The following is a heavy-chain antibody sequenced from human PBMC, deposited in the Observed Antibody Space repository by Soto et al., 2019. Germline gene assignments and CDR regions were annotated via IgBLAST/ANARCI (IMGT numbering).Heavy chain of an antibody. CDR2: IRNKANSYTT. CDR3: SRAGILTTPFYFDY. CDR1: GFTFSDHY. V-gene: IGHV3-72*01. J-gene: IGHJ4*02. Sequence: EVQLVESGGGLVQPEGSLRLSCVASGFTFSDHYMDWVRQAPGKGLEWVGRIRNKANSYTTEYVASVQGRFTISRDDSRNSLYLQMNSLKTEDTAMYYCSRAGILTTPFYFDYWGLGTSVTVSS. D-gene: IGHD2-21*01.